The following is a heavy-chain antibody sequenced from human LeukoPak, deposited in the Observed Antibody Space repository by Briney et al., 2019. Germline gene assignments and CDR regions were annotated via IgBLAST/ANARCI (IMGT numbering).Heavy chain of an antibody. CDR1: GFTFSDYY. V-gene: IGHV3-11*01. CDR3: ARGRHYGSGSYYDY. CDR2: ISSSGSDI. J-gene: IGHJ4*02. D-gene: IGHD3-10*01. Sequence: GGSLRLSCAASGFTFSDYYMRWIRQAPGKGLEWVSYISSSGSDISYADSVKGRFTISRDNAKNSLYLQMNSLRAEDTAVYYCARGRHYGSGSYYDYWGQGTLVTVSS.